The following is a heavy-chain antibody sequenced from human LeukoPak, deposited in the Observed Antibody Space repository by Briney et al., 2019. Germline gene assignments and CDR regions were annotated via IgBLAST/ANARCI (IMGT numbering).Heavy chain of an antibody. Sequence: SETLSLTCTVSGGSISNYYWTWIRQPPGKGLEWIGCIHYSGSTNHNPSLKSRVSMSVDTSKNQFSLKLSSVTAADTAVYYCASTVLRFGFDPWGQGTLVTVSS. V-gene: IGHV4-59*08. CDR3: ASTVLRFGFDP. J-gene: IGHJ5*02. CDR2: IHYSGST. CDR1: GGSISNYY. D-gene: IGHD3-3*01.